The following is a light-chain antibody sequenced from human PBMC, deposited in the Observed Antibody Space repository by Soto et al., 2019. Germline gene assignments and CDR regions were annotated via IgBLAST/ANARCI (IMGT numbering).Light chain of an antibody. CDR2: RNT. Sequence: VLTQPPSASGTPGQTVTISCSGSRSNIGNNYVCWYQQLPGAAPKLLIYRNTQRPSGVPDRFSGSKSGTAASLAISGLRSEDEADYFCEAWDDSLSGHVFGTGTKVTVL. V-gene: IGLV1-47*01. J-gene: IGLJ1*01. CDR1: RSNIGNNY. CDR3: EAWDDSLSGHV.